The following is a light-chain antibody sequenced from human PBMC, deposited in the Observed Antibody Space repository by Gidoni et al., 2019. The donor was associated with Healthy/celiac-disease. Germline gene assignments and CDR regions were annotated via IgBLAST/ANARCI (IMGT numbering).Light chain of an antibody. J-gene: IGLJ1*01. Sequence: QSALTQPASVSGSPGQSITISCPGTSSDVGGYNYVSWYQQHPGKAPKLMIYEVSNRPSGVSNRFSGSKSGNTASLTISGLQAEDEADYYCSSYTSSSILYVFGTGTKVTVL. V-gene: IGLV2-14*01. CDR2: EVS. CDR3: SSYTSSSILYV. CDR1: SSDVGGYNY.